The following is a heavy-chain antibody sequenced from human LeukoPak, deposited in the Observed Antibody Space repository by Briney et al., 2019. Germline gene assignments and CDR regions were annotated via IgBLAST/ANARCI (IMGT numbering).Heavy chain of an antibody. D-gene: IGHD5-18*01. CDR3: ARSDGYGLVGI. CDR2: IYYSGST. J-gene: IGHJ4*02. Sequence: SETLSLTCTVSGYSISSGYYWGWIRQPPGKGLEWIGSIYYSGSTYYNPSLKSRVTISVDTSKNQFSLKLSSVTAADTAVYYCARSDGYGLVGIWGQGTLVTVSS. CDR1: GYSISSGYY. V-gene: IGHV4-38-2*02.